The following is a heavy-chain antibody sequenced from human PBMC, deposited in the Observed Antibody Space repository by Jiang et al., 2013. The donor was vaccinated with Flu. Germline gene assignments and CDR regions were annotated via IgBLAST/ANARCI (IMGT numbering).Heavy chain of an antibody. V-gene: IGHV4-34*01. CDR1: GGSFSGYY. CDR2: INHSGST. D-gene: IGHD2-21*02. Sequence: LLKPSETLSLTCAVYGGSFSGYYWSWIRQPPGKGLEWIGEINHSGSTNYNPSLKSRVTISVDTSKNQFSLKLSSVTAADTAVYYCARDVPYSYCGGDCYSNDFDYWGQGTLVTVSS. CDR3: ARDVPYSYCGGDCYSNDFDY. J-gene: IGHJ4*02.